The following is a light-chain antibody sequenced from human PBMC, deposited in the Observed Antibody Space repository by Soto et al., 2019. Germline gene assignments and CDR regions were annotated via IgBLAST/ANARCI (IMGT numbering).Light chain of an antibody. Sequence: EIVMTQSPATLSVSPGERATLSCRASQSVSSNLAWYQQKPGQAPRLLIYGASTRATGIPARCSGSGAGTEFTLTISSLQSGDFAVYYCQQYNNWPYTFGHGTKLEIK. V-gene: IGKV3-15*01. CDR1: QSVSSN. CDR2: GAS. CDR3: QQYNNWPYT. J-gene: IGKJ2*01.